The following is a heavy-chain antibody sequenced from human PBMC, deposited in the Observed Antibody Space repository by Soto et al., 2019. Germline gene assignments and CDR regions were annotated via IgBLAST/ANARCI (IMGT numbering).Heavy chain of an antibody. J-gene: IGHJ6*03. CDR3: ARTVVVPAAMVPSYYYYYMDV. CDR2: IYPGDSDT. CDR1: GYSFTSYW. Sequence: PGESLKISCKGSGYSFTSYWIGWVRQMPGKGLEWMGIIYPGDSDTRYSPSFQGQVTISADKSISTAYLQWSSLKASDTAMYYCARTVVVPAAMVPSYYYYYMDVWGKGTTVTVSS. V-gene: IGHV5-51*01. D-gene: IGHD2-2*01.